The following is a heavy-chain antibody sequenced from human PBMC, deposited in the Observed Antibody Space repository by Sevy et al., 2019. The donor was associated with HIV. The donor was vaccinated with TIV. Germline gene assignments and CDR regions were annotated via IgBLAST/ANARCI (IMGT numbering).Heavy chain of an antibody. CDR3: AKSPPGGSTSPSFDC. CDR2: ISGSGGSS. CDR1: GFAFSSYA. D-gene: IGHD1-26*01. V-gene: IGHV3-23*01. Sequence: GGSLRLSCAASGFAFSSYAMSWVHQAPGKGLEWVSAISGSGGSSYYADSVKGRFTISRDNSKNMLYLQMNSLRAEDTAVYYCAKSPPGGSTSPSFDCWGQGTLVTVSS. J-gene: IGHJ4*02.